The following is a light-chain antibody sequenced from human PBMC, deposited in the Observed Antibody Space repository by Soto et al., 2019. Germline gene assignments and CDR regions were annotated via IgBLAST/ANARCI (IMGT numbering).Light chain of an antibody. CDR2: DAS. V-gene: IGKV1-5*01. Sequence: DIQMTQSPSSLSVSVGDRVTITCRASETINTWLAWYQQKPGKAPKILIYDASKLERGVPSRLSGSGSGAEFTLTINSLPPDDLGPYSCQQYSSYPLTLGGGTKVDIK. CDR1: ETINTW. J-gene: IGKJ4*01. CDR3: QQYSSYPLT.